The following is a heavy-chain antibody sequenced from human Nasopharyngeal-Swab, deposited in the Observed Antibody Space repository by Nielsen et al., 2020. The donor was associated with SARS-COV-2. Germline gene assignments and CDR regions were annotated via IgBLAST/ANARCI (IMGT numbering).Heavy chain of an antibody. Sequence: GGSLRLSCAASGFTFSNYEMNWVRQAPGNGLEWVSYIGGGGSPIYYADSVKGRFTISRDNAEKSLYLQMSSLRAEDTAVYYCVRASRDWSWGQGTLLTVSS. V-gene: IGHV3-48*03. D-gene: IGHD3/OR15-3a*01. CDR2: IGGGGSPI. CDR1: GFTFSNYE. J-gene: IGHJ5*02. CDR3: VRASRDWS.